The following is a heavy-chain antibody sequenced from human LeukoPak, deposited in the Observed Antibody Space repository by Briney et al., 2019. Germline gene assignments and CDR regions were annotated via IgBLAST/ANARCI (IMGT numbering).Heavy chain of an antibody. CDR1: GFTFSSYW. CDR2: IKQDGSEK. Sequence: GGPLRLSCAASGFTFSSYWMSWVRQAPGKGLEWVANIKQDGSEKYYVDSVKGRFTISRDNAKNSLYLQMNSLRAEDMALYYCAKAGGRYYHYYMDVWGKGTTVTVSS. J-gene: IGHJ6*03. V-gene: IGHV3-7*03. CDR3: AKAGGRYYHYYMDV.